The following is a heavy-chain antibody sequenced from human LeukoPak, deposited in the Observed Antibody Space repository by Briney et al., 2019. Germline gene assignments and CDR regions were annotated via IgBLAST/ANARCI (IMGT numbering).Heavy chain of an antibody. Sequence: GASVKVSCKASGYTFTSYGISWVRQAPGQGLEWMGGIIPIFGTANYAQKFQGRVTITADESTSTAYMELSSLRSEDTAVYYCARSRPDYGDYLYYYGMDVWGQGTTVTVSS. J-gene: IGHJ6*02. CDR2: IIPIFGTA. V-gene: IGHV1-69*13. D-gene: IGHD4-17*01. CDR1: GYTFTSYG. CDR3: ARSRPDYGDYLYYYGMDV.